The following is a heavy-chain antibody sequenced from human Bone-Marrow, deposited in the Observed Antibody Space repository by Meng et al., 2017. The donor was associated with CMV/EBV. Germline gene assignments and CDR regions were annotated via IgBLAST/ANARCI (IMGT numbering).Heavy chain of an antibody. CDR2: ISEDGSST. D-gene: IGHD3-3*01. J-gene: IGHJ5*02. CDR1: GFTFSRYW. CDR3: AAGVAENLGWEMGS. V-gene: IGHV3-74*02. Sequence: VRLGECGGGLAQPGGSLVLSCAASGFTFSRYWMHWVRQTPGEGLVWVSRISEDGSSTSYADSVQGRFTISRDNAKNTLYLQMNSLRAGDTAVYYCAAGVAENLGWEMGSWGQGILVTVSS.